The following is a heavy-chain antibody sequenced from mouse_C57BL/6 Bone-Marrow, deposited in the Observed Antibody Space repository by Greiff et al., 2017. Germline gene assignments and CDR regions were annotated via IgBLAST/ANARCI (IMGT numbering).Heavy chain of an antibody. Sequence: QVQLQQSGSELRSPRSSVKLSCKDFDSEVFPLAYMSWVRQKPGHGFEWIGGILPSIGRTIYGEKFEDKATLDADTLSNTAYLELNSLTSEDSAIYYCARNIYYDYGWFAYWGQGTLVTVSA. V-gene: IGHV15-2*01. CDR2: ILPSIGRT. D-gene: IGHD2-4*01. J-gene: IGHJ3*01. CDR1: DSEVFPLAY. CDR3: ARNIYYDYGWFAY.